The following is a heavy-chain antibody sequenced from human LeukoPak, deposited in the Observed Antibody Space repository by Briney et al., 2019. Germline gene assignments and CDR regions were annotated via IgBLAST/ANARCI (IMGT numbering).Heavy chain of an antibody. V-gene: IGHV4-38-2*01. CDR1: GYSISSGYY. CDR3: ARQLPEQPYGGNPTSEDWFDP. Sequence: SETLSLTCAVSGYSISSGYYWGWIRQPPGKGLEWIGSIYHSGSTYYNPSLKSRVTISVDTSKNQFSLKLSSVTAADTAVYYCARQLPEQPYGGNPTSEDWFDPWGQGTLVTVSS. D-gene: IGHD4-23*01. J-gene: IGHJ5*02. CDR2: IYHSGST.